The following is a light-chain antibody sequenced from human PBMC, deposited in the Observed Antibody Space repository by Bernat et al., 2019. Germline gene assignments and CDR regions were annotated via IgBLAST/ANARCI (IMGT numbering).Light chain of an antibody. J-gene: IGLJ3*02. CDR2: QDN. V-gene: IGLV3-1*01. CDR3: QAWDSSTGV. Sequence: SYELTQPPSVSVSPGQTASITCSGVGNKYTCWYRQKPGQSPILVIYQDNKRPSGIPERFSASNSGNTATLTISGTQTMDEADYYCQAWDSSTGVFGGGTKLTVL. CDR1: GNKY.